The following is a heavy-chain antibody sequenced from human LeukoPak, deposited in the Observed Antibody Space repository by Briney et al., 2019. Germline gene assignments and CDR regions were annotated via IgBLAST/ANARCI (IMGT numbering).Heavy chain of an antibody. Sequence: PGGSLRLSCAASGFTVSSNYMSWVRQAPGKGLELVSVIYSGGTTYYADSVKGRFTISRDNSKNTLYLQMNSLSAEDTAVYYCTSVRQGANYYYYMDVWGKGTTVTVSS. V-gene: IGHV3-53*01. CDR2: IYSGGTT. CDR1: GFTVSSNY. CDR3: TSVRQGANYYYYMDV. D-gene: IGHD3-16*01. J-gene: IGHJ6*03.